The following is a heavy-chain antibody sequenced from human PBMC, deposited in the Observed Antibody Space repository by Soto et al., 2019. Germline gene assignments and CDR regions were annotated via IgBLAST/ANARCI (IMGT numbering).Heavy chain of an antibody. CDR3: AREGRGYSGYDSPPFDY. V-gene: IGHV3-33*01. Sequence: QVQLVESGGSVVQPGRSLRLSCAASGFTFSSYGMHWVRQAPGKGLEWVAVIWYDGSNKYYADSVKGRFTISRDNSKNTLYLQMNSLRAEDTAVYYCAREGRGYSGYDSPPFDYWGQGTLVTVSS. CDR1: GFTFSSYG. J-gene: IGHJ4*02. CDR2: IWYDGSNK. D-gene: IGHD5-12*01.